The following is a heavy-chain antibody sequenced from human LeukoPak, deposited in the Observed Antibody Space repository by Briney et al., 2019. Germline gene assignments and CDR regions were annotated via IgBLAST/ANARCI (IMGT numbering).Heavy chain of an antibody. V-gene: IGHV3-23*01. CDR1: GFTFSSYS. CDR3: AKRLLRHDSSGYYRGGGFDY. CDR2: ISGSGGST. Sequence: GGSLRLSCAASGFTFSSYSMNWVRQAPGKGLEWVSAISGSGGSTYYADSVKGRFTISRDNSKNTLYLQMNSLRAEDTAVYYCAKRLLRHDSSGYYRGGGFDYWGQGTLVTVSS. J-gene: IGHJ4*02. D-gene: IGHD3-22*01.